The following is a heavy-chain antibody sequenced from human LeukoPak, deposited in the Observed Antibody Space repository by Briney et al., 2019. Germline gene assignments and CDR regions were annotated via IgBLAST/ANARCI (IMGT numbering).Heavy chain of an antibody. CDR3: ARALHLELHYYFDY. V-gene: IGHV1-69*13. CDR1: GYTFTSYA. Sequence: SVKVSCKASGYTFTSYAMNWVRQAPGQGLEWMGGIIPIFGTANYAQKFQGRITITADESTSTAYMELSSLRSEDTAVYYCARALHLELHYYFDYWGQGTLVTVSS. J-gene: IGHJ4*02. D-gene: IGHD1-1*01. CDR2: IIPIFGTA.